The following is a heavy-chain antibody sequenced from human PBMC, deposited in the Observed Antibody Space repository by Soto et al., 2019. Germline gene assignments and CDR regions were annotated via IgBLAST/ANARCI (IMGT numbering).Heavy chain of an antibody. CDR1: GGTFSSYT. D-gene: IGHD1-1*01. V-gene: IGHV1-69*02. CDR3: VRCTTGTNYYYYYGMDV. J-gene: IGHJ6*02. Sequence: QVQLVQSGAEVKKPGSSVKVSCKASGGTFSSYTISWVRQAPGQGLEWMGRIIPILGIANYAQKFQGRVTITADKSTSTAYMELSSLRSEDTAVYYCVRCTTGTNYYYYYGMDVWGQGTTVTVSS. CDR2: IIPILGIA.